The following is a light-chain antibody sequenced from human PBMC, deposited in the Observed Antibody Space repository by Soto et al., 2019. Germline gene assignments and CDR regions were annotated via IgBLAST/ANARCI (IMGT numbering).Light chain of an antibody. Sequence: DIQMTQSPSSVSASVGDRVIITCRASQSVSSWIVWYQQKPGKGPKILIYAASNLQNGTPSRFSGSGSGTDFTLTINSLQPEDFATYYCQQANSFPLTFGGGTKVEVK. CDR3: QQANSFPLT. CDR2: AAS. J-gene: IGKJ4*01. CDR1: QSVSSW. V-gene: IGKV1D-12*01.